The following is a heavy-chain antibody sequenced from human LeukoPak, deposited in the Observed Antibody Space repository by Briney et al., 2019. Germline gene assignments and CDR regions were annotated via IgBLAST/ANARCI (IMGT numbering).Heavy chain of an antibody. CDR2: INAGNGNT. V-gene: IGHV1-3*01. CDR3: ARVRAYYYDSSGYSH. J-gene: IGHJ4*02. D-gene: IGHD3-22*01. CDR1: RGTISSYT. Sequence: ASVKVSCKASRGTISSYTITWVRQAPGQRLEWMGWINAGNGNTKYSQKFQGRVTITRDTSASTAYMELSSLRSEDTAMYYCARVRAYYYDSSGYSHWGQGTLVTVSS.